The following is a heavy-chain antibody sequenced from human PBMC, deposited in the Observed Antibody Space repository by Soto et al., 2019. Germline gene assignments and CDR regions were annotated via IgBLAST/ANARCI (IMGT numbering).Heavy chain of an antibody. CDR1: GDSISSSNW. CDR2: IYHSGAT. Sequence: QVQLQESGPGLVKPSGTLSLTCAVSGDSISSSNWWSWVRQAPGKGLEWIGEIYHSGATTYNPSLKSRSPISVDPSNNHFSLKLTSVTAADTAVYFCARDLGTGTDYWGQGTLVTVAS. J-gene: IGHJ4*02. CDR3: ARDLGTGTDY. V-gene: IGHV4-4*02. D-gene: IGHD1-1*01.